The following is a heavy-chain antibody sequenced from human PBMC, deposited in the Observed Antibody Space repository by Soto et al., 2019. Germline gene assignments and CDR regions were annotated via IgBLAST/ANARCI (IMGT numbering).Heavy chain of an antibody. V-gene: IGHV1-3*01. CDR3: AIFGGSVSG. J-gene: IGHJ4*02. D-gene: IGHD3-10*01. Sequence: QVQLVQSGAEVKKPGASVKVSCKASGYTFTRYTMYWVRQAPGQRLECMGWINAGNDNIKYSQKFQGRVTITTDTSASTASMDLTSLRSEDTAVYYCAIFGGSVSGWGQGTLVTVSS. CDR2: INAGNDNI. CDR1: GYTFTRYT.